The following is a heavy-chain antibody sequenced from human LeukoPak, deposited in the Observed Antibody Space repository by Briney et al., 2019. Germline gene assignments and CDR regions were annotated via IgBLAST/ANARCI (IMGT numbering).Heavy chain of an antibody. J-gene: IGHJ6*03. CDR2: ISAYNGNT. CDR3: ARVYSYGYYYYYMDV. D-gene: IGHD5-18*01. Sequence: ASVKVSCKASGYTFTSYGISWVRQAPGQGLEWMGWISAYNGNTNYAQKLQGRVTMTTDTSTSTAYMELRSLRSDDTAVYYCARVYSYGYYYYYMDVWGKGTTVTVSS. CDR1: GYTFTSYG. V-gene: IGHV1-18*01.